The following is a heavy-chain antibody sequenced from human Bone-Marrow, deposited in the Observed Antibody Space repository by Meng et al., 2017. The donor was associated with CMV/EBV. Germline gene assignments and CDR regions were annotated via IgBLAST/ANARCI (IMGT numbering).Heavy chain of an antibody. Sequence: SEPLSLTCTVSGNSISSSIYYWGWIRQPPGKVLEWIGTIHYSGSTYHNPSLKSRVTISVDTSKNQFSLTLSPVTAADTAVYYCARTEIQLWLRYFNLWGRGTLVTVSS. CDR3: ARTEIQLWLRYFNL. D-gene: IGHD5-18*01. CDR1: GNSISSSIYY. V-gene: IGHV4-39*07. CDR2: IHYSGST. J-gene: IGHJ2*01.